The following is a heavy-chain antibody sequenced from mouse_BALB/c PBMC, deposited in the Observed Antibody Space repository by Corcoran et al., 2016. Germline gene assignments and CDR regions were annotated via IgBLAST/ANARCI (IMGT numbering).Heavy chain of an antibody. J-gene: IGHJ2*01. CDR3: AREGLTRVVARLDY. CDR2: VNPYNGGT. CDR1: GYTFTDYY. V-gene: IGHV1-19*01. Sequence: EVQLQQSGPELVKPGASVKMSCKASGYTFTDYYMDWVKQSHGESFEWIGRVNPYNGGTSYNQKFKGKATLTVDKSSSTAYMELNSLTSEDSAVYYCAREGLTRVVARLDYWGQGTTLTVS. D-gene: IGHD1-1*01.